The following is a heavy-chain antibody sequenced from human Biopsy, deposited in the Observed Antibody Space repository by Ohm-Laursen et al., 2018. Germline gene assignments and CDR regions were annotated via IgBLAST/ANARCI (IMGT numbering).Heavy chain of an antibody. CDR2: IYYSVMT. D-gene: IGHD4-11*01. CDR3: ARDSGILNYGNFKYYHYYGMDV. CDR1: GDSVTKYY. J-gene: IGHJ6*02. V-gene: IGHV4-59*02. Sequence: SGTLSLTCTVSGDSVTKYYWSWIRQPPGKGLEWIGHIYYSVMTNYNPSLQSRVPISVDTSRNQVSLTLSSVTAADTAVYYCARDSGILNYGNFKYYHYYGMDVWGQGTKVTVSS.